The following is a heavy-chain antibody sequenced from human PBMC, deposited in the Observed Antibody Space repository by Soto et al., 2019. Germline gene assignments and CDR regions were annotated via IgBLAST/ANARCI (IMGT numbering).Heavy chain of an antibody. D-gene: IGHD6-13*01. CDR2: ISGTSDTV. Sequence: PGGSLRLSCAASGFTFSSYTMSWVRQAPGKGPEWVSHISGTSDTVYYADSVKGRFTPSRDNAKNALYLQMSSLTDEDTAVYYCARHGPHSRVQLGYYFGMDVWGQGTTVTVSS. V-gene: IGHV3-48*02. CDR1: GFTFSSYT. CDR3: ARHGPHSRVQLGYYFGMDV. J-gene: IGHJ6*02.